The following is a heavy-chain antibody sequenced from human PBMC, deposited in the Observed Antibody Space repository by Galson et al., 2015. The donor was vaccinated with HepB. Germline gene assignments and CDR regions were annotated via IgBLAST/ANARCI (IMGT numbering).Heavy chain of an antibody. D-gene: IGHD3-3*01. Sequence: SVKVSCKASGYTLNAHFIHWVRQAPGQGHEWMGWINPNSGGTNFAEKIQGRVTLTRDTSISTFYMELRRLRSDDTAIYYCAGDQNYDFWSGSDYWSQGTLVTVTS. CDR3: AGDQNYDFWSGSDY. V-gene: IGHV1-2*02. CDR1: GYTLNAHF. CDR2: INPNSGGT. J-gene: IGHJ4*02.